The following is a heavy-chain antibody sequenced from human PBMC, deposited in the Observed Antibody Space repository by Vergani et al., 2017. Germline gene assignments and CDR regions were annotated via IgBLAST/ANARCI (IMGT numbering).Heavy chain of an antibody. V-gene: IGHV3-21*06. CDR2: ISSSGNYV. CDR3: ARERGSGTKQYHYGMDV. Sequence: EVHLEESGGGLVQPGGSLRLSCVASGFTFGSYSVNWVRQAPGRGLEWVASISSSGNYVYYAASVKGRFSISRDNAKSLLSLQMNSMRGDDTAVYYCARERGSGTKQYHYGMDVWGQGTTVTVSS. D-gene: IGHD3-10*01. J-gene: IGHJ6*02. CDR1: GFTFGSYS.